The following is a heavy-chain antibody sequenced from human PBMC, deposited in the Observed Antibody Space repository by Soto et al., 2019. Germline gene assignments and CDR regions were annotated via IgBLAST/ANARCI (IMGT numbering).Heavy chain of an antibody. CDR2: IYYSGST. CDR3: ARGSPNYDILTGYYNEGFDY. CDR1: GGSISSGGYY. Sequence: SETLSLTCTVSGGSISSGGYYWSWIRQHPGKGLEWIGYIYYSGSTYYNPSLKSRVTISVDTSKNQFSLKLSSVTAADTAVYYCARGSPNYDILTGYYNEGFDYWGQGTLVTVSS. J-gene: IGHJ4*02. D-gene: IGHD3-9*01. V-gene: IGHV4-31*03.